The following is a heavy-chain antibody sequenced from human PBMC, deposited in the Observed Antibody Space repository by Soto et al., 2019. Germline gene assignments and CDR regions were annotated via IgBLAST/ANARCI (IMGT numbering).Heavy chain of an antibody. CDR2: IRSTAYGGTT. CDR3: TRDPSKRLQSTIWNIVVIPAKSEY. CDR1: GFPFGDYG. Sequence: PGGSLRLSCAASGFPFGDYGVNWFRQAPGKGLEWVGFIRSTAYGGTTEYAASVKGRFTISRDDSKGIAYLQMNSLKIEDTALYYCTRDPSKRLQSTIWNIVVIPAKSEYWGLGTLVTVSS. V-gene: IGHV3-49*03. J-gene: IGHJ4*02. D-gene: IGHD2-2*01.